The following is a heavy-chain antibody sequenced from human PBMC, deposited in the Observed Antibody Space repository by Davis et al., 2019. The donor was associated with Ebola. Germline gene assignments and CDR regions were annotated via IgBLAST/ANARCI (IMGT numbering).Heavy chain of an antibody. Sequence: GESLKISCAASGFPFSSYGMHWVRQAPGKGLEWVAVIWYDGSNKYYADSVKGRFTISRDNSKNTLYLQMNSLRAEDTAVYYCAKDRSGWAAVAGPSDYFDYWGQGTLVTVSS. D-gene: IGHD6-19*01. J-gene: IGHJ4*02. V-gene: IGHV3-33*06. CDR2: IWYDGSNK. CDR3: AKDRSGWAAVAGPSDYFDY. CDR1: GFPFSSYG.